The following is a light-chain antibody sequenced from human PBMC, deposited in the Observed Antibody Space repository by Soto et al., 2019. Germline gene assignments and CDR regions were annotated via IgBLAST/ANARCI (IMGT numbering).Light chain of an antibody. Sequence: QSVLTQPPSVSGAPGQRVTISCTGSSSNIGAGYDVHWYQQLPGTAPKLLIYGNTNRPSGVPDRFSASNSGTSASLAITGLQAEDEADYYCQSYDNHLSSPYVFGTRTKLTVL. CDR2: GNT. J-gene: IGLJ1*01. CDR3: QSYDNHLSSPYV. V-gene: IGLV1-40*01. CDR1: SSNIGAGYD.